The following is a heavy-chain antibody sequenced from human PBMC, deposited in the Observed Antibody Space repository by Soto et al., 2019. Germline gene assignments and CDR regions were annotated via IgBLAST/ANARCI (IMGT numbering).Heavy chain of an antibody. CDR2: INPSGGST. V-gene: IGHV1-46*01. Sequence: QMQLVQSGAEVKKPGASVKVSCKASGYTFTSYYMHWVRQAPGQGLEWMGIINPSGGSTSYAQKFQGRVTMTRDTSTSTVYMELSSLRSEDTAVYYCARVAVVVPAAIPADAFDIWGQGTMVTVSS. CDR1: GYTFTSYY. D-gene: IGHD2-2*02. CDR3: ARVAVVVPAAIPADAFDI. J-gene: IGHJ3*02.